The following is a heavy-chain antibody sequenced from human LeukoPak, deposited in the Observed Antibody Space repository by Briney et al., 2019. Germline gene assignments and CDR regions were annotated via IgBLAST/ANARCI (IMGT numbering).Heavy chain of an antibody. CDR1: GFTFSSYA. CDR3: ASRGSSKWELLR. Sequence: GGSLRLSCAASGFTFSSYAMSWVRQAPGKGLEWVSAISGSGGSTYYADSVKGRFTISRDNSKDTLHLQMNGLRTEDTAVYYCASRGSSKWELLRWGQGTLVTVSS. J-gene: IGHJ4*02. V-gene: IGHV3-23*01. CDR2: ISGSGGST. D-gene: IGHD1-26*01.